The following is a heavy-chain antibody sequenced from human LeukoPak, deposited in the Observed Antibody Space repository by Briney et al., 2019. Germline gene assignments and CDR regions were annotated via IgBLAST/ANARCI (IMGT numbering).Heavy chain of an antibody. CDR3: ARDTGLGRYYDSSGYYPAGRWFDP. D-gene: IGHD3-22*01. CDR2: INAGNGDT. J-gene: IGHJ5*02. V-gene: IGHV1-3*01. Sequence: ASLKVSCKASGYTFSSNAIHWVRQAPGQRLGWMGWINAGNGDTKYSQKFQGRVTITRDTSASTAYMELSSRRSEDTAVYYCARDTGLGRYYDSSGYYPAGRWFDPWGQGTLVTVSS. CDR1: GYTFSSNA.